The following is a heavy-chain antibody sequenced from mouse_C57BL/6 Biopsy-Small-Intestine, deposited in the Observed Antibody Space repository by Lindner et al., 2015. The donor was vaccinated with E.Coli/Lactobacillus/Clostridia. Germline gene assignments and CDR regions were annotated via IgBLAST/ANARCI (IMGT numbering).Heavy chain of an antibody. J-gene: IGHJ4*01. Sequence: SVKVSCKTSGYTFTSYGISWVRQAPGQGLEWMGWISTYNGDTNYAQSLQGRVTMTTDTSTSTAYMELRSLRSDDTAVYYCARGQRKRYYYDSSAYFYWGQGTLVTVSS. V-gene: IGHV1-74*01. CDR1: GYTFTSYG. D-gene: IGHD1-1*01. CDR3: ARGQRKRYYYDSSAYFY. CDR2: ISTYNGDT.